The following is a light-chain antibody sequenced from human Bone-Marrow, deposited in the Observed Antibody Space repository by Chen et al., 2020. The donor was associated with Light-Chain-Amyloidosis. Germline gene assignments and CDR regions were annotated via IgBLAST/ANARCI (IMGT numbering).Light chain of an antibody. Sequence: DIQLTQSPSFLSASIGDRVTIPCRASQGISTSLVWYQHKPGKAPQVLIYAASTLQSGVPSRFSGSGSGTEFTLTISSLQPEDFATYYCQQLNTYPSTFGQGTRLEIK. CDR1: QGISTS. CDR2: AAS. CDR3: QQLNTYPST. J-gene: IGKJ5*01. V-gene: IGKV1-9*01.